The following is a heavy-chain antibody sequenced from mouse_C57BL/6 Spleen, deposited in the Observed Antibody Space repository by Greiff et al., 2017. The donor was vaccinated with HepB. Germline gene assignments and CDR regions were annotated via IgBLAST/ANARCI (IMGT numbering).Heavy chain of an antibody. Sequence: QVQLQQPGAELVRPGTSVKLSCKASGYTFTSYWMRWVKQRPGQGLEWIGVIDPSDSYTNYNQKFKGKATLTVDTSSSTAYMQLSSLTSEDSAVYYCARWNYSYAMDYWGQGTSVTVSS. CDR3: ARWNYSYAMDY. D-gene: IGHD2-1*01. J-gene: IGHJ4*01. V-gene: IGHV1-59*01. CDR2: IDPSDSYT. CDR1: GYTFTSYW.